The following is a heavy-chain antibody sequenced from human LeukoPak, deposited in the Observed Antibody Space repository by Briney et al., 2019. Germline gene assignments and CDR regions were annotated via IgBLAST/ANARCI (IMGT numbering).Heavy chain of an antibody. Sequence: SETLSLTCTVSGGSISSYYWSWIRQPPGEGLEWIGYIYYSGSTNYNPSLKSRVTISVDTSKNQFSLKLSSVTAADTAVYYCARNTRGNWFDPWGQGTLVTVSS. CDR3: ARNTRGNWFDP. J-gene: IGHJ5*02. V-gene: IGHV4-59*01. D-gene: IGHD1-26*01. CDR1: GGSISSYY. CDR2: IYYSGST.